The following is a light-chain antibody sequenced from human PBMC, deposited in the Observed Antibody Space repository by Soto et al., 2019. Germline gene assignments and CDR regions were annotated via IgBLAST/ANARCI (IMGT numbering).Light chain of an antibody. CDR3: QQYNDWPRT. J-gene: IGKJ1*01. CDR2: GAS. CDR1: KSVSNN. Sequence: EIVLTQSPGTLALSPGERAALSCRASKSVSNNYLAWYQQKPGQAPRLLIYGASNRATGIPDRFSGSGSETEFTLTISSLQSEDFAVYYCQQYNDWPRTFGPGTKVDIK. V-gene: IGKV3D-15*01.